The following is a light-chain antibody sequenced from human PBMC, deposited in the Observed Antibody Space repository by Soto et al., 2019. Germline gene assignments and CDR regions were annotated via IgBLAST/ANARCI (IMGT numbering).Light chain of an antibody. CDR3: SSLTTSETWV. CDR1: SSDVGSYNR. CDR2: EVS. J-gene: IGLJ3*02. V-gene: IGLV2-14*02. Sequence: QSALTQPASVSGSPGQSITISCTGGSSDVGSYNRVSWYRQYPGKAPQLMIYEVSYRPSGVSNRFSGSKSGNTASLTTSGLQAEDEADYFCSSLTTSETWVIGGGTKVTVL.